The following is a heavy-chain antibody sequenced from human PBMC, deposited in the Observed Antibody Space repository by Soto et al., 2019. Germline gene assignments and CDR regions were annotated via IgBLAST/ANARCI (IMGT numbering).Heavy chain of an antibody. Sequence: EVQLLESGGGLVQPGGSLRLSCAASGLTFSTYATSWVRQAPGKGLEWVSSISGGGGNSYYADSVKGRFTISRDNSKNTLYLQMNSLRAEDTAVYYCAIFEYSPSWDHGLDYWGQGTLVTVSS. J-gene: IGHJ4*02. V-gene: IGHV3-23*01. CDR1: GLTFSTYA. CDR3: AIFEYSPSWDHGLDY. D-gene: IGHD5-12*01. CDR2: ISGGGGNS.